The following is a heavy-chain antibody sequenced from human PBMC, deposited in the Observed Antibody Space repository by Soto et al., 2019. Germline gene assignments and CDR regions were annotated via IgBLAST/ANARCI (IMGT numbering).Heavy chain of an antibody. J-gene: IGHJ6*02. D-gene: IGHD1-26*01. CDR3: ARDGREASGMDV. CDR2: IYYRGST. V-gene: IGHV4-59*11. CDR1: GGSISSHY. Sequence: TLSLTCTVSGGSISSHYWSWVRQAPGKGPEWIGHIYYRGSTSYNPSLRSRSTISVDTSNNQFSLKLNSVTTADTAVYYCARDGREASGMDVWGQGTKVTVSS.